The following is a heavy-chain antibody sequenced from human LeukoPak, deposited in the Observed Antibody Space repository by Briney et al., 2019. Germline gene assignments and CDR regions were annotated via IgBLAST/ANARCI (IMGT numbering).Heavy chain of an antibody. CDR3: ARDAFSGYSSSWHEDF. D-gene: IGHD6-13*01. CDR2: INPTSGAT. V-gene: IGHV1-2*02. J-gene: IGHJ4*02. Sequence: VASVTVSCKASGYTFTGYYMHWVRQAPGQGLEWMGWINPTSGATNYAQKFLGRMTMTRDTFITTAYMELNRLTSDDTAVYFCARDAFSGYSSSWHEDFWGQGTLVTVSS. CDR1: GYTFTGYY.